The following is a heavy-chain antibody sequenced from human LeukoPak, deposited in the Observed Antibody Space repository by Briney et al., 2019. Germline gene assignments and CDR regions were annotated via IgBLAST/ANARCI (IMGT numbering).Heavy chain of an antibody. J-gene: IGHJ6*03. CDR1: GYSISSGYY. V-gene: IGHV4-61*05. Sequence: SETLSLTCTVSGYSISSGYYWGWIRQPPGKGLEWIGYIYYSGSTNYNPSLKSRVTISVDTSKNQFSLKLSSVTAADTAVYYCARGMYYYYYYMDVWGKGTTVTVSS. CDR3: ARGMYYYYYYMDV. CDR2: IYYSGST.